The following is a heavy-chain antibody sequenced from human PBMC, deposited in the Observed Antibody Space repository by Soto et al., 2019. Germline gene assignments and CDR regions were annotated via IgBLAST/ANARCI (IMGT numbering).Heavy chain of an antibody. CDR2: IDYGGRT. V-gene: IGHV4-39*01. Sequence: SETLSLTCTVSGGSMTTSSYYWGWIRQPPGKGLEWIGVIDYGGRTYDNPSLKSRVTISGDTSKTQFSLKLSSVTAADTAVYYCARGLRYYDILTGYASPYYFDYWGQGALVTVSS. J-gene: IGHJ4*02. CDR1: GGSMTTSSYY. D-gene: IGHD3-9*01. CDR3: ARGLRYYDILTGYASPYYFDY.